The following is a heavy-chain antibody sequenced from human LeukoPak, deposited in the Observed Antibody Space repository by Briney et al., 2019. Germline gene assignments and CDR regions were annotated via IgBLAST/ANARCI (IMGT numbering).Heavy chain of an antibody. CDR3: ARDLLAPRYYYYGMDV. CDR1: GFTFSSYG. CDR2: IWYDGSNK. Sequence: GGSLRLSCAASGFTFSSYGMHWVRQAPGKGLEWVAVIWYDGSNKYYADSVKGRFTISRDNSKNTLYLQMNSLRAEDTAVYYCARDLLAPRYYYYGMDVWGQGTTVTVPS. D-gene: IGHD3-3*02. J-gene: IGHJ6*02. V-gene: IGHV3-33*01.